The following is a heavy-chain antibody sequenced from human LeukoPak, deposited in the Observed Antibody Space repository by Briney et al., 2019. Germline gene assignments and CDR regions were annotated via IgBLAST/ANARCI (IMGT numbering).Heavy chain of an antibody. Sequence: GGSLRLPCAASGFTFSDYYMSWIRQAPGKGLEWVSYISSSSSYTNYADSVKGRFTISRDNAKNSLYLQMNSLRAEDTAVYYCARITSGSYFDYWGQGTLVTVSS. V-gene: IGHV3-11*06. D-gene: IGHD1-26*01. J-gene: IGHJ4*02. CDR1: GFTFSDYY. CDR3: ARITSGSYFDY. CDR2: ISSSSSYT.